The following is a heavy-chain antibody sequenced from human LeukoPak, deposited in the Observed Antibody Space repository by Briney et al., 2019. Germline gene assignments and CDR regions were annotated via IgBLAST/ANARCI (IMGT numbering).Heavy chain of an antibody. CDR1: GFTFSDYY. J-gene: IGHJ4*02. CDR3: AKDHEQWLVAGYFDY. Sequence: GGSLRLSCAASGFTFSDYYMSWIRQAPGKGLEWVSAISGSGGSTYYADSVKGRFTISRDNSKNTLYLQMNSLRAEDTAVYYCAKDHEQWLVAGYFDYWGQGTLVTVSS. D-gene: IGHD6-19*01. CDR2: ISGSGGST. V-gene: IGHV3-23*01.